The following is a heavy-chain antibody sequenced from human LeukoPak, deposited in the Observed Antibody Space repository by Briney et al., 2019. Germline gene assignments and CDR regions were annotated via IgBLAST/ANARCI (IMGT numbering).Heavy chain of an antibody. Sequence: GGSLRLSCAASGFTFSSYAMSWVRQAPGKGLERVSVFSGSGTSTYYADSVKGRFTISRDNSKNTLYLQMNSLRAEDTAVYYCAKDQGDYYGSGSDPYYYYGMDVWGQGTTVTVSS. CDR1: GFTFSSYA. J-gene: IGHJ6*02. V-gene: IGHV3-23*01. CDR2: FSGSGTST. CDR3: AKDQGDYYGSGSDPYYYYGMDV. D-gene: IGHD3-10*01.